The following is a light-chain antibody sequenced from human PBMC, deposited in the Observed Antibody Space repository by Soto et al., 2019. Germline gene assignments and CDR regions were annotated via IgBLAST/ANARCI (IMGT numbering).Light chain of an antibody. CDR1: QSVSSN. Sequence: EIVMTQSPATLSVSPGESATLSCRASQSVSSNLAWHQQKPGQAPRILMYDASTRATGISARFSGSGSGTEFTLTISRLEPEDFAVYYCQQYGSSGTFGQGTK. CDR3: QQYGSSGT. V-gene: IGKV3-15*01. CDR2: DAS. J-gene: IGKJ1*01.